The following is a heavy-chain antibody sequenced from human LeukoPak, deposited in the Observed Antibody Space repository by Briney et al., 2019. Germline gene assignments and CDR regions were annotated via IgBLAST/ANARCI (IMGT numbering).Heavy chain of an antibody. CDR1: GGSISSNY. CDR3: ARDRPYSSSSH. Sequence: PSETLFLTCTVSGGSISSNYWSWIRQPPGKGPEWIGYIYYSGSTDYNPSLKSRVTISVDTSKNQFSLKLSSVTAADTAVYYCARDRPYSSSSHWGQGTLVTVSS. J-gene: IGHJ4*02. V-gene: IGHV4-59*12. CDR2: IYYSGST. D-gene: IGHD6-13*01.